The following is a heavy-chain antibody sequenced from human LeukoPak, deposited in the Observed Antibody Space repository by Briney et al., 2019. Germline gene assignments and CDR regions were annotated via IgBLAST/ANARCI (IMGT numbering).Heavy chain of an antibody. CDR2: IKQDGSEK. CDR3: ASGGGSGHDSDY. Sequence: PGGSLRLSCAASGFTFSSYWMSWVRQAPGKGLEWVDNIKQDGSEKYYVDSGKGRFTISRDNAKNSLYLQMNSLRAEDTAVHYCASGGGSGHDSDYWGQGTLVTVSP. V-gene: IGHV3-7*01. CDR1: GFTFSSYW. D-gene: IGHD5-12*01. J-gene: IGHJ4*02.